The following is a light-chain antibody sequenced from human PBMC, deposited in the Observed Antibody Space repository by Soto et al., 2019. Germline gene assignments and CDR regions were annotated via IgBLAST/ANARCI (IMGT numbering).Light chain of an antibody. J-gene: IGLJ1*01. CDR1: SCDVGGYNR. CDR2: EVS. V-gene: IGLV2-18*02. Sequence: QSVLTQPPSVSGSPGPSVTISCPGTSCDVGGYNRVSWYRQPPGTAPKLMIYEVSSRPSGVPDRFSGSKSGNTASLTISGLQAEDEADYYCSSYTSSSTYVFGTGTKVTV. CDR3: SSYTSSSTYV.